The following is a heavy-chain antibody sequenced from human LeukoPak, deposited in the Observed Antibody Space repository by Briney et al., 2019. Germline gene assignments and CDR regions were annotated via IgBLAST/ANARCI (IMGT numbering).Heavy chain of an antibody. J-gene: IGHJ4*02. CDR2: IIPILGIA. V-gene: IGHV1-69*04. Sequence: ASVKVSCKASGGTFSSYAISWVRQAPGQGLEWMGRIIPILGIANYAQKFQGRVTITADKSTSTAYMELSSLRSEDTAVYYCAREGLSSSKEVDYWGQGTLVTVSS. CDR1: GGTFSSYA. D-gene: IGHD6-6*01. CDR3: AREGLSSSKEVDY.